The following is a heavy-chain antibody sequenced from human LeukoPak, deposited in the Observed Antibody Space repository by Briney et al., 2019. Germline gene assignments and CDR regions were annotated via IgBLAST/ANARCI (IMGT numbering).Heavy chain of an antibody. D-gene: IGHD3-22*01. CDR1: GYSISSDYY. J-gene: IGHJ5*02. CDR2: IYYSGST. V-gene: IGHV4-61*01. CDR3: ARGNYYYDSSGYYYRSAENWFDP. Sequence: PSETLSLTCTVSGYSISSDYYWSWIRQPPGKGLEWIGYIYYSGSTNYNPSLKSRVTISVDTSKNQFSLKLSSVTAADTAVYYCARGNYYYDSSGYYYRSAENWFDPWGQGTLVTVSS.